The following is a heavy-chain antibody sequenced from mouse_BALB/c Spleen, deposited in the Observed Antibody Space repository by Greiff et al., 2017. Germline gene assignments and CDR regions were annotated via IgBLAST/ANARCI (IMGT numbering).Heavy chain of an antibody. D-gene: IGHD2-4*01. J-gene: IGHJ2*01. CDR2: ILPGSGST. Sequence: QVQLKQSGAELMKPGASVKISCKATGYTFSSYWIEWVKQRPGHGLEWIGEILPGSGSTNYNEKFKGKATFTADTSSNTAYMQLSSLTSEDSAVYYCARFYYDPYFDYWGQGTTLTVSS. V-gene: IGHV1-9*01. CDR1: GYTFSSYW. CDR3: ARFYYDPYFDY.